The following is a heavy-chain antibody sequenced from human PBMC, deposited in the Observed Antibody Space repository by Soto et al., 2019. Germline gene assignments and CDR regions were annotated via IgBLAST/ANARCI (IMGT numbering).Heavy chain of an antibody. D-gene: IGHD2-2*01. CDR2: VGGTGDST. CDR3: AKDGPDSSDGFDV. Sequence: EVQLLESGGGLVQPGGSLRLSCVATGFTFNTYAMSWVRQAPGKGLEWVSGVGGTGDSTYYSDSVKGRFTISRDNSKNSLHLQMSSLRADDTAVYYFAKDGPDSSDGFDVWGQGTMVTVSS. CDR1: GFTFNTYA. J-gene: IGHJ3*01. V-gene: IGHV3-23*01.